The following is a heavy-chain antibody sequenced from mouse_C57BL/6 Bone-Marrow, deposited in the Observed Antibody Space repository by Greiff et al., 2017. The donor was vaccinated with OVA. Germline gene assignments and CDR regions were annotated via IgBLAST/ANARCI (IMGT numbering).Heavy chain of an antibody. J-gene: IGHJ4*01. CDR2: ISSGSSTI. CDR3: ARRWVVAMAMDY. Sequence: EVKVVESGGGLVKPGGSLKLSCAASGFTFSDYGMHWVRQAPEKGLEWVAYISSGSSTIYYADTVKGRFTISRDNAKNTLFLQMSSLRSEDTAMYYCARRWVVAMAMDYWGQGTSVTVSS. D-gene: IGHD1-1*01. CDR1: GFTFSDYG. V-gene: IGHV5-17*01.